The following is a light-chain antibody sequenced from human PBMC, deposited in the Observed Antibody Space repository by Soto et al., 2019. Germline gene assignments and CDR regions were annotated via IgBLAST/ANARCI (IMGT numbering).Light chain of an antibody. V-gene: IGLV3-21*02. CDR3: QVWDSGSDHYV. J-gene: IGLJ1*01. CDR1: NIGSKS. CDR2: GDS. Sequence: SYELTQPPSVSVAPGLTARITCGGNNIGSKSVHWCQQKPGQAPVLVVYGDSDRPSGIPERFSGSNSGNTATLTISRVEAGDEADYYCQVWDSGSDHYVFGTGTKVTVL.